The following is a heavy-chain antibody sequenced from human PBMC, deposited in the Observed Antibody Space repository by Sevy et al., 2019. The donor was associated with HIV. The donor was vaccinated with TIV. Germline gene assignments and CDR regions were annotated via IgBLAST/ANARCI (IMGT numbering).Heavy chain of an antibody. Sequence: GGSLRLSCAASGFAFYEYSMSWIRQAPGKGLEWVATLSFGCGKINYADSVKGGFTISRDNSKNSFYLQMDNLRVEDTALYYCAREGYSRPHDYWGQGTRVTVSS. CDR1: GFAFYEYS. CDR3: AREGYSRPHDY. D-gene: IGHD6-13*01. J-gene: IGHJ4*02. V-gene: IGHV3-23*01. CDR2: LSFGCGKI.